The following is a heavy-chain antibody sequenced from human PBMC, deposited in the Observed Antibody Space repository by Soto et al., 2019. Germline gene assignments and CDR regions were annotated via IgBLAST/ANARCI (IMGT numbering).Heavy chain of an antibody. Sequence: PGASLGLGWASSGFTFSCYGMHWVRQAPGKGLEWVAVISYDGSNKYYADSVKGRFTISRDNSKNTLYLQMNSLRAEDTAVYYCAKDRGSSLSLNWFDPWGQGTMVTVSS. CDR3: AKDRGSSLSLNWFDP. CDR1: GFTFSCYG. V-gene: IGHV3-30*18. D-gene: IGHD6-6*01. J-gene: IGHJ5*02. CDR2: ISYDGSNK.